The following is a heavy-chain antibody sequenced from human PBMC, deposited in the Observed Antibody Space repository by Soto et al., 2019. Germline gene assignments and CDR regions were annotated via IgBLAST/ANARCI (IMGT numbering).Heavy chain of an antibody. V-gene: IGHV2-5*02. D-gene: IGHD6-13*01. CDR1: GFSLRASGVG. Sequence: SGPTLANPTQTLTLTCTFSGFSLRASGVGVGLNRQPPGKALEWLALIYWDDDKRYSPSLKSRLTITKDTSKNQVVVTMTNMDPVDTATYYCARRLRYSSSWLFDYWGQGTLVTVSS. CDR3: ARRLRYSSSWLFDY. J-gene: IGHJ4*02. CDR2: IYWDDDK.